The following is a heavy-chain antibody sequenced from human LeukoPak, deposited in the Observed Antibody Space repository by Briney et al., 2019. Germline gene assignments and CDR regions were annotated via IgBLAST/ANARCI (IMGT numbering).Heavy chain of an antibody. CDR3: ARERYCSGGSCRWFDP. D-gene: IGHD2-15*01. J-gene: IGHJ5*02. Sequence: ASVKVSCKASGYTFTSYGISWVRQAPGQGLEWMGWISAYNGNTNYAQKLQGRVTMTTDTSTSTAYMELRSLRSDDTAVYYCARERYCSGGSCRWFDPWGQGTLVTVSS. CDR1: GYTFTSYG. V-gene: IGHV1-18*01. CDR2: ISAYNGNT.